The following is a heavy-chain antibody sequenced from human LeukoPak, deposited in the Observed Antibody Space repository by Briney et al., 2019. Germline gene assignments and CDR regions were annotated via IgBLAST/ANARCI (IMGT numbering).Heavy chain of an antibody. V-gene: IGHV1-58*02. CDR3: AADFAAAGTTEYFDL. CDR2: IVVGSGNT. D-gene: IGHD6-13*01. Sequence: GTSVKVSCKASRYTFTSSDMQWVRQARGQRLEWIGWIVVGSGNTNYAQKFQERVTITRDMSTSTAYMELSSLRSEDTAVYYCAADFAAAGTTEYFDLWGRGTLVTVSS. CDR1: RYTFTSSD. J-gene: IGHJ2*01.